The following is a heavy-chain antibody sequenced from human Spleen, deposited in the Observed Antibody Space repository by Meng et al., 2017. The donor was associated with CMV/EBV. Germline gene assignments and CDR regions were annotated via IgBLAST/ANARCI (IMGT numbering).Heavy chain of an antibody. CDR2: ISGSGGST. J-gene: IGHJ6*02. V-gene: IGHV3-23*01. Sequence: GESLKISCAASGFTFSSYAMSWVRQAPGKGLEWVSAISGSGGSTYYADSVKGRFTISRDNSKNTLYLQMNSLRAEDTAVYYCAKGYDFWRTYYYYGMDVWGQGTTVTVSS. CDR3: AKGYDFWRTYYYYGMDV. CDR1: GFTFSSYA. D-gene: IGHD3-3*01.